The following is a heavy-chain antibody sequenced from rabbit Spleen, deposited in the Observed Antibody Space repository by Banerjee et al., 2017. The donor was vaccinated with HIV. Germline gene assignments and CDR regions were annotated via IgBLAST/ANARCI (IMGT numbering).Heavy chain of an antibody. CDR2: IDAGSRGVI. CDR1: GLDFGSSYW. Sequence: QSLEESGGDLVKPGGTLTLTCTASGLDFGSSYWMCWVRQAPGKGLEWIACIDAGSRGVIHYASWAKGRFTVSKTSSTTVTLQMTSLTAADTATYFCARDAAGREDFNLWGPGTLVTVS. J-gene: IGHJ4*01. V-gene: IGHV1S40*01. CDR3: ARDAAGREDFNL. D-gene: IGHD4-2*01.